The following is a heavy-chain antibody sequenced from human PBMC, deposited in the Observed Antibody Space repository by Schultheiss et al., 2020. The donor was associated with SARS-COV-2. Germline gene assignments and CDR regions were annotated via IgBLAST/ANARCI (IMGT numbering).Heavy chain of an antibody. D-gene: IGHD3-10*01. J-gene: IGHJ6*02. CDR2: IIPIFGTA. CDR3: APGKLSAFGYYYYGMDV. V-gene: IGHV1-69*06. Sequence: SVKVSCKASGGTFSSYAISWVRQAPGQGLEWMGGIIPIFGTANYAQKFQGRVTITADKSTSTAYMELSSLRSEDTAVYYCAPGKLSAFGYYYYGMDVWGQGTTVTVAS. CDR1: GGTFSSYA.